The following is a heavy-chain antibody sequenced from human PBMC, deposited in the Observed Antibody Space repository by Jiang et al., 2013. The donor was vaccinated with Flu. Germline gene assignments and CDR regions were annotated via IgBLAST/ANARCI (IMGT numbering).Heavy chain of an antibody. J-gene: IGHJ4*02. CDR1: GASIRNYY. V-gene: IGHV4-59*08. Sequence: GPGLVKPSETLSLTCTVSGASIRNYYWAWIRQPPGKGLEWIGYIYYSESTNYNPSLKSRVTMSVDTSKNQFSLKLSSVTAADTAVYYCGRLTCNEGSCYEHYWGQGTLVTVSS. D-gene: IGHD2-15*01. CDR2: IYYSEST. CDR3: GRLTCNEGSCYEHY.